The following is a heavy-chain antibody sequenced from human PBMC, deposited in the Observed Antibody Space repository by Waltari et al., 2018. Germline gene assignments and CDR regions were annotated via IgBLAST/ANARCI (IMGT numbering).Heavy chain of an antibody. Sequence: QVQLQESGPGLVKPSETLSLTCAVSGYSISSGYYWGWIRQPPGKGLEGIGSIYHSGSTYYNPSLKSRVTISVDTSKNQFSLKLSSVTAADTAVYYCARVNMVRGVMGAFDIWGQGTMVTVSS. CDR3: ARVNMVRGVMGAFDI. V-gene: IGHV4-38-2*01. D-gene: IGHD3-10*01. J-gene: IGHJ3*02. CDR1: GYSISSGYY. CDR2: IYHSGST.